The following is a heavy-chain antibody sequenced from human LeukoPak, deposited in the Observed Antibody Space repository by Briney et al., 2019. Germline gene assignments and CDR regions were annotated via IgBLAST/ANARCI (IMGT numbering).Heavy chain of an antibody. D-gene: IGHD3-10*01. CDR1: GGSISSYF. CDR2: IYYSGNT. V-gene: IGHV4-59*01. CDR3: AREGEGAFDI. Sequence: SETLSLTRTVSGGSISSYFWNWIRQPPGKGLEWIGHIYYSGNTHYNPSLKTRVTMSVDTSKNHFSLKLTSMTAADTAVYYCAREGEGAFDIWGQGTMVTVSS. J-gene: IGHJ3*02.